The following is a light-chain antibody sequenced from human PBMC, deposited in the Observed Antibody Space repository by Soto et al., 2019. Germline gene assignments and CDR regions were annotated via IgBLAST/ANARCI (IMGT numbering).Light chain of an antibody. Sequence: QLVLTQPPSASGTPGQRVTISCSGSSSNIGSNYVYWYQQLPGTAPKLLIYRNNQRPSGVPDRFSGSKSGTSASLAIGGLRSEDEADYYCAAWDDSLSGDVVFGGGTKVTVL. CDR2: RNN. J-gene: IGLJ2*01. CDR3: AAWDDSLSGDVV. V-gene: IGLV1-47*01. CDR1: SSNIGSNY.